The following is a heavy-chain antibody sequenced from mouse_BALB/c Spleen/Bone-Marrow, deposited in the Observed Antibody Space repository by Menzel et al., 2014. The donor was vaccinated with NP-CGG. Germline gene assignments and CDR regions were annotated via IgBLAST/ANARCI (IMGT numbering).Heavy chain of an antibody. D-gene: IGHD1-1*01. Sequence: VQLQQSGAELVKPGASVKLSCTASGFNIKDTYMHWVKQRPEQGLGWIGRIDPASGNTKYDSKFQGKATITADTSSNTASLQLSSLTSEETAAYYCAAYCYVSSYGFDYWGQGTLVTVSA. CDR2: IDPASGNT. CDR3: AAYCYVSSYGFDY. CDR1: GFNIKDTY. V-gene: IGHV14-3*02. J-gene: IGHJ3*01.